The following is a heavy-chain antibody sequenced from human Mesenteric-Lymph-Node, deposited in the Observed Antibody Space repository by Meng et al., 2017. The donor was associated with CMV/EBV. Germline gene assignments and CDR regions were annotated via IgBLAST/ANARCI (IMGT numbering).Heavy chain of an antibody. J-gene: IGHJ4*02. V-gene: IGHV3-7*04. D-gene: IGHD2-2*01. Sequence: GESLKISCAASGFNFRIYWMSWVRQAPGKGLEWVATIKQDGSEKYYVDSVKGRFTISRDNAKNSLYLQMNSLRADDTAVYYCARGGSTFDYWGQGTLVTVSS. CDR1: GFNFRIYW. CDR3: ARGGSTFDY. CDR2: IKQDGSEK.